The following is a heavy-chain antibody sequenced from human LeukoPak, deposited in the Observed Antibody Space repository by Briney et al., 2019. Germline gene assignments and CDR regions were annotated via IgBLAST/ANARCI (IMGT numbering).Heavy chain of an antibody. CDR2: IWYDGSNK. CDR3: AKDQYSSGWYGGSDY. Sequence: PGGSLRLSCAASGFTFSSYGMHWLRQAPGRGLEWVAVIWYDGSNKYYADSAKGRFTISRDNSKNTLYLQMNSLRAEDTAVYYCAKDQYSSGWYGGSDYWGQGTLVTVSS. J-gene: IGHJ4*02. CDR1: GFTFSSYG. D-gene: IGHD6-19*01. V-gene: IGHV3-33*06.